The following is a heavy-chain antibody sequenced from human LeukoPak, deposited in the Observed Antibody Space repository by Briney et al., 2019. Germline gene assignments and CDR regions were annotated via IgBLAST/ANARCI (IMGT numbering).Heavy chain of an antibody. V-gene: IGHV3-7*01. J-gene: IGHJ6*04. CDR1: GLNFSNYW. Sequence: GGSLRLSCVSSGLNFSNYWMKWVRQAPGKGLEWVASINEDGSGKFSVGSVKDRITISRDNTRNSLDLQINSLTVEDTAIYYCARDDGDVWGTGTTVTVSS. CDR3: ARDDGDV. CDR2: INEDGSGK.